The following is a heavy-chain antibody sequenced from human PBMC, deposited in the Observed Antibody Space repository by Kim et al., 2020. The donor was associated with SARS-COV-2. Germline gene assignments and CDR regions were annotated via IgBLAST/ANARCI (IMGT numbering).Heavy chain of an antibody. Sequence: SETLSLTCTVSGGSISSYYWSWIRQPPGKGLEWIGYIYYSGSTNYNPSLKSRVTISVDTSKNQFSLKLSSVTAADTAVYYCARDKSGDRGDNWFDPWGQGTLVTVSS. CDR1: GGSISSYY. CDR3: ARDKSGDRGDNWFDP. J-gene: IGHJ5*02. V-gene: IGHV4-59*01. CDR2: IYYSGST. D-gene: IGHD3-10*01.